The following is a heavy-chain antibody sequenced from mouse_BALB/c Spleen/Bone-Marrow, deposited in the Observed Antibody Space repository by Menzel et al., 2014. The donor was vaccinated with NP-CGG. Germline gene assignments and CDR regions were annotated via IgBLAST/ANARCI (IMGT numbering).Heavy chain of an antibody. D-gene: IGHD4-1*01. V-gene: IGHV5-6*03. Sequence: EVQGVESGGGLVQPGGSLKLSCAASGFTFSSYGMSWVRQTPDKRLEWVATINSGGSHIYYPDSVKGRFTISRDNAKNTLYLQMNSLKSEDTAMYYCARRGNWDVGRSFDVWGAGTTVTVSS. CDR3: ARRGNWDVGRSFDV. J-gene: IGHJ1*01. CDR2: INSGGSHI. CDR1: GFTFSSYG.